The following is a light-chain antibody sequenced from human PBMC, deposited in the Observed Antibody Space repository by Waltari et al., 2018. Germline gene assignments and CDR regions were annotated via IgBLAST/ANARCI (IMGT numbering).Light chain of an antibody. V-gene: IGLV1-40*01. CDR2: NNI. Sequence: QSVLTQPPSVSGAPGQRVTISCTGSSSNIGAGYDVHWYQQPPGTAPKLLIFNNIRRPAGVPDRFAGSKSGTSASLAITGLQAEDEAGYYCQSYDSSLSGSRVFGGGTKLTVL. CDR1: SSNIGAGYD. J-gene: IGLJ3*02. CDR3: QSYDSSLSGSRV.